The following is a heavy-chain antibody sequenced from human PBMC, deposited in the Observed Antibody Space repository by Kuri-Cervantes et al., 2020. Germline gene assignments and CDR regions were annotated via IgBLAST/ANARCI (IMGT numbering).Heavy chain of an antibody. CDR3: ARERGYSYGLSAFDI. J-gene: IGHJ3*02. V-gene: IGHV1-46*01. CDR1: GYTFTSYH. CDR2: INPSGGST. D-gene: IGHD5-18*01. Sequence: ASVKVSCKASGYTFTSYHMHWVRQAPGQGLEWMGIINPSGGSTSYAQKFQGRVTMTRDTSTSTVYMELSSLRSEDTAVYYCARERGYSYGLSAFDIWGQGTMVTVSS.